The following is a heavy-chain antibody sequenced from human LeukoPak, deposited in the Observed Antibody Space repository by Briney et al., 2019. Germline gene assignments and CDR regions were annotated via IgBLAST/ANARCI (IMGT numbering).Heavy chain of an antibody. CDR3: ARHKGGSSNWFDP. V-gene: IGHV4-59*08. Sequence: SETLSLTCTVSGGSISSYYWSWIRQPPGKGLEWIGYIYYSGSTNYNPSLKSRVTISVDTSKNQFSLKLSSVTAADTAVYYCARHKGGSSNWFDPWGQGTLVTVSS. J-gene: IGHJ5*02. CDR1: GGSISSYY. CDR2: IYYSGST. D-gene: IGHD6-13*01.